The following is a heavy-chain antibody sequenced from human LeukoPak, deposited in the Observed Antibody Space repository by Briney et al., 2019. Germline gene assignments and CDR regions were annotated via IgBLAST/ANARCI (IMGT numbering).Heavy chain of an antibody. J-gene: IGHJ4*02. CDR1: GGSIRTSNYY. V-gene: IGHV4-39*07. CDR2: IYHGGST. D-gene: IGHD1-14*01. CDR3: ARTPPGPDYRC. Sequence: SETLSLTCTVSGGSIRTSNYYWGWIRQPPGKGLELIGNIYHGGSTYYTPSLRSRVTMSVDTSKNQFSLKLNSVTAADTAVYYCARTPPGPDYRCWGQGIFVTVSS.